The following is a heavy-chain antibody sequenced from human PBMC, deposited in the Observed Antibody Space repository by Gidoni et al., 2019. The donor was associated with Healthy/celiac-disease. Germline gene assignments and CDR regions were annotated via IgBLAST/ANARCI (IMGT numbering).Heavy chain of an antibody. Sequence: QVQLVESGGGVVQPGRSLRLSCAASGFTFSSYGMHWVRQAPGKGLEWVAVISDDGSNKYYADSVKGRFTISRDNSKNTLYLQMNSLRAEDTAVYYCAKDPGSGSYHFDYWGQGTLVTVSS. CDR1: GFTFSSYG. J-gene: IGHJ4*02. CDR2: ISDDGSNK. V-gene: IGHV3-30*18. D-gene: IGHD1-26*01. CDR3: AKDPGSGSYHFDY.